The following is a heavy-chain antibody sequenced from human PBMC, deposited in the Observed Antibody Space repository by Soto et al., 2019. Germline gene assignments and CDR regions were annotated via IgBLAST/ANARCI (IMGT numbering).Heavy chain of an antibody. CDR3: AREHFDWHELFYYYGMGV. V-gene: IGHV3-21*01. Sequence: VQLVESGGGLVKPGGSLRLSCAASGFTFSSYSMNWVRQAPGKGLEWVSSISSSSSYIYYADSVKGRFTISRDNAKHSLYLQMNRLRAEDTAVYYCAREHFDWHELFYYYGMGVWGQGTTVTVSS. D-gene: IGHD3-9*01. CDR1: GFTFSSYS. CDR2: ISSSSSYI. J-gene: IGHJ6*02.